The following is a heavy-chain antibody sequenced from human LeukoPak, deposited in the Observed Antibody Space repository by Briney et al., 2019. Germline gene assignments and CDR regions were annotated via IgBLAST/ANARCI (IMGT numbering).Heavy chain of an antibody. D-gene: IGHD5-18*01. CDR2: ISSSGSTI. V-gene: IGHV3-11*01. CDR3: ARDPGYSYASHYFDY. J-gene: IGHJ4*02. Sequence: GGSLRLSSAAPGFTFSDYYMSWIRQAPGKGLEWVSYISSSGSTIYYADSVKGRFTISRDNAKNSLYLQMNSLRAEDTAVYYCARDPGYSYASHYFDYWGQGTLVTVSS. CDR1: GFTFSDYY.